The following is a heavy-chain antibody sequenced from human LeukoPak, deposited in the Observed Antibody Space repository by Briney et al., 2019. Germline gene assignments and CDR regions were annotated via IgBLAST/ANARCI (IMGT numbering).Heavy chain of an antibody. Sequence: SETLSLTCAVYGGSFSGYYWSWIRQPPGKGLEWIGEINHSGSTNYNPSLKSRVTISVDTSKNQFSLKLSSVTAADTAVYYCTKAGGSWWFDPWGQGTLVTVSS. CDR1: GGSFSGYY. D-gene: IGHD1-26*01. J-gene: IGHJ5*02. V-gene: IGHV4-34*01. CDR2: INHSGST. CDR3: TKAGGSWWFDP.